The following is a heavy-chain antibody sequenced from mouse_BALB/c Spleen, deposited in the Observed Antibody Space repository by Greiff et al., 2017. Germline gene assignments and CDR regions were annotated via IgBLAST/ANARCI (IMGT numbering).Heavy chain of an antibody. V-gene: IGHV3-2*02. CDR2: ISYSGST. Sequence: EVQLQQSGPGLVKPSQSLSLTCTVTGYSITSDYAWNWIRQFPGNKLEWMGYISYSGSTSYNPSLKSRISITRDTSKNQFFLQLNSVTTEDTATYYCARWLRRDYYAMDYWGQGTSVTVSS. CDR1: GYSITSDYA. J-gene: IGHJ4*01. CDR3: ARWLRRDYYAMDY. D-gene: IGHD2-2*01.